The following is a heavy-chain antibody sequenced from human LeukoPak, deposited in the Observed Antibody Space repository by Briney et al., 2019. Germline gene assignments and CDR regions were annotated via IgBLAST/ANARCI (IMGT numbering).Heavy chain of an antibody. CDR1: GGSISSVGYS. V-gene: IGHV4-61*08. CDR3: ARAGYCSGGSCYLVAFDI. CDR2: IYYSGST. Sequence: PSQTLSLTCAVSGGSISSVGYSWSWIRQPPGKGLEWVGSIYYSGSTNYNPSLKSRVTISVDTSKSQFSLKLSSVTAADTAVYYCARAGYCSGGSCYLVAFDIWGQGTMVTVSS. D-gene: IGHD2-15*01. J-gene: IGHJ3*02.